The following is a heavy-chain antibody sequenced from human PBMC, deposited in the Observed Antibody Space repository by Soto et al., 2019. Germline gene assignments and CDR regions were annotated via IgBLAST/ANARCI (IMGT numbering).Heavy chain of an antibody. Sequence: GSGPTLVNPTQTLTLTSSLSGFSLSTSGMRVSKIRQPPGKALEWLARIDWDDDKFYSTSLKTRLTISKDTSKNQVVLTMTNMDPVDTATFYCARNYGPGGSINPFDYWGQGTRVTVSS. CDR2: IDWDDDK. CDR3: ARNYGPGGSINPFDY. D-gene: IGHD4-17*01. J-gene: IGHJ4*02. V-gene: IGHV2-70*04. CDR1: GFSLSTSGMR.